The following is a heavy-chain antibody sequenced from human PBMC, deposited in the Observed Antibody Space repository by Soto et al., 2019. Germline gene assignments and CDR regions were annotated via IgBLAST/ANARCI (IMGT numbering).Heavy chain of an antibody. J-gene: IGHJ4*02. CDR2: ISSSGSTI. CDR1: GFTFSSYE. D-gene: IGHD3-22*01. CDR3: AAYPYYYDSSGYSDY. Sequence: EVQLVESGGGLVQPGGSLRLSCAASGFTFSSYEMNWVRQAPGKGLEWVSYISSSGSTIYYADSVKGRFTISRDNAKNSLYLQMNSLRAEDRAVYYCAAYPYYYDSSGYSDYWGQGTLVTVSS. V-gene: IGHV3-48*03.